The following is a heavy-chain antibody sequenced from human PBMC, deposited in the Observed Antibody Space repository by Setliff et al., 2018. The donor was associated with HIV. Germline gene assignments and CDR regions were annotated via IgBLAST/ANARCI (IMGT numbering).Heavy chain of an antibody. V-gene: IGHV4-38-2*02. Sequence: SETLSLTCTVSGYSISSGYYWGWIRQPPGKGLEWIGSIYYSGSTYYNPSLKSRFTISVDTSKNQFSLKLSSVTAADAAVYYCASRVYYYDSSGYLREEGFDPWGQGTLVTVSS. CDR1: GYSISSGYY. CDR2: IYYSGST. D-gene: IGHD3-22*01. J-gene: IGHJ5*02. CDR3: ASRVYYYDSSGYLREEGFDP.